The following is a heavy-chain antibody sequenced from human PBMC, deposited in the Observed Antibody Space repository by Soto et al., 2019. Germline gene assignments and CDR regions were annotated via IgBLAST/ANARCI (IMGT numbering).Heavy chain of an antibody. Sequence: PSETLSLTCTFSGGSISSSSYYLGWIRQPPGKGLEWIGSIYYSGSTYYNPSLKSRVTISVDASKNQFSLKLSSVTAADTAVYYCASSGWKYYYYGMDVWGQGTTVTVSS. CDR2: IYYSGST. V-gene: IGHV4-39*01. J-gene: IGHJ6*02. CDR1: GGSISSSSYY. D-gene: IGHD6-19*01. CDR3: ASSGWKYYYYGMDV.